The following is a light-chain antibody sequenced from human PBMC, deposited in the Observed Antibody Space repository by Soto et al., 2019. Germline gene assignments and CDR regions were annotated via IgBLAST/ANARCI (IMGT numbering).Light chain of an antibody. CDR3: QQRSNWRGT. J-gene: IGKJ4*01. CDR2: DAS. V-gene: IGKV3-11*01. Sequence: EIALTQSPATLSFSPGERATLSCRASQSINKYLAWYQQKPGPAPRLLIYDASNRATGIPARFSGSGSGTDFTLTISSLEPEDFAVYYCQQRSNWRGTFGGGTRVDIK. CDR1: QSINKY.